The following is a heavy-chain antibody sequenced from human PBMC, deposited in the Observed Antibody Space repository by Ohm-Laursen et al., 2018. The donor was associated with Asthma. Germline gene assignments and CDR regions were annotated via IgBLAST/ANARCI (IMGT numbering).Heavy chain of an antibody. Sequence: SQTLSLTCAVSRGSITSGGFSLGWMPQPPGKGLEWVGHTYHSGSTYYNPSLKSRVAISVDRSKNQFSLTLSSVTASDTAIYYCARVSSSWFDFWGQGTLVTVSS. D-gene: IGHD6-13*01. CDR2: TYHSGST. V-gene: IGHV4-30-2*01. J-gene: IGHJ4*02. CDR3: ARVSSSWFDF. CDR1: RGSITSGGFS.